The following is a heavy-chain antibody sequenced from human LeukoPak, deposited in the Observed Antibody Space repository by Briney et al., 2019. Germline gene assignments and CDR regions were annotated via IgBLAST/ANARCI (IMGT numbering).Heavy chain of an antibody. CDR3: ATDRRASYGYFFDY. J-gene: IGHJ4*02. Sequence: GGSLRRSCAASGFTFSDYYMSWIRRAPGKGLEWVSYISSSSGYTSYADSVKGRFTISRDNAKNSLYLQMNSLRAEDTAVYYCATDRRASYGYFFDYWGQGTLVTVSS. CDR1: GFTFSDYY. CDR2: ISSSSGYT. V-gene: IGHV3-11*05. D-gene: IGHD5-18*01.